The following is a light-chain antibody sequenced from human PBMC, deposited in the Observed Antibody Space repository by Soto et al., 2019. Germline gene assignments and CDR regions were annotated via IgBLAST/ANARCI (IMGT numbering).Light chain of an antibody. CDR2: WAS. Sequence: DIVMTQSPDSLAVSLGERATINCKSSQNVFYFFNSKYHLAWFQQKPGHPPKLLIYWASTRESGVPDRFSGSGSGTDFTLTISNMQAEDVAVYYCQQYYSSPWTFGQGTRVEIK. V-gene: IGKV4-1*01. CDR3: QQYYSSPWT. CDR1: QNVFYFFNSKYH. J-gene: IGKJ1*01.